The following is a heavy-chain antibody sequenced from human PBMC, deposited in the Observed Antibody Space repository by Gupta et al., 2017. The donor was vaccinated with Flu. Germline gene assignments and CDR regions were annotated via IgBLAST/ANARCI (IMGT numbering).Heavy chain of an antibody. D-gene: IGHD3-16*01. CDR1: FPGYS. J-gene: IGHJ4*02. V-gene: IGHV1-2*06. CDR2: ITPNSGDT. Sequence: FPGYSIHWVRQAPGQGLEWMGRITPNSGDTNYAQKFQGRVTMTRDTSISTVYMELNRLRSDDTAVYYCARVQGCDSPTCYTGGADYWGPGTLVTVSS. CDR3: ARVQGCDSPTCYTGGADY.